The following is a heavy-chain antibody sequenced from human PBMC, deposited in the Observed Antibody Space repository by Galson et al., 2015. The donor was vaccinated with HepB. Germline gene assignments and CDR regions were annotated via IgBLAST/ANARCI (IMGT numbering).Heavy chain of an antibody. D-gene: IGHD5-24*01. J-gene: IGHJ2*01. Sequence: SLRLSCAASGFTFSGSAMHWVRQASGKGLEWVGRIRSKANSYATAYAASVKGRFTISRDDSKNTAYLQMNSLKTEDTAVYYCTRHRPPGRDGPRLGYWYFDLWGRGTLVTVSS. V-gene: IGHV3-73*01. CDR1: GFTFSGSA. CDR3: TRHRPPGRDGPRLGYWYFDL. CDR2: IRSKANSYAT.